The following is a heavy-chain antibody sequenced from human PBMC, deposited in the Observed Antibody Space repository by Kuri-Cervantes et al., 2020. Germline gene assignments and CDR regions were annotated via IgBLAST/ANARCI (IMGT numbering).Heavy chain of an antibody. CDR1: GFTFSSYW. V-gene: IGHV3-74*01. CDR3: ATRILRKYYGEDY. CDR2: INSDGSST. Sequence: GESLKISCAASGFTFSSYWMHWVRQAPGKGLVWVSRINSDGSSTSYADSVKGRFTISRDNAKNSLYLQMNSLRAEDTAVYYCATRILRKYYGEDYWGQGTLVTVSS. D-gene: IGHD3-3*01. J-gene: IGHJ4*02.